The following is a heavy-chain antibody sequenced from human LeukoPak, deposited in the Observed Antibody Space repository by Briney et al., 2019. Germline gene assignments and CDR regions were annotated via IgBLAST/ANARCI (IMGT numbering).Heavy chain of an antibody. CDR1: DFTVSRNY. D-gene: IGHD4-17*01. CDR3: ASRSSGDYPYFDY. Sequence: PGGSLRLSCAASDFTVSRNYMSWVRQAPGKGLEWVSVIYSGGTTKYADSVKGRFTISRDNSKNTLYLQMNSLRVEDTALYYCASRSSGDYPYFDYWGQGTLVTVSS. V-gene: IGHV3-53*01. CDR2: IYSGGTT. J-gene: IGHJ4*02.